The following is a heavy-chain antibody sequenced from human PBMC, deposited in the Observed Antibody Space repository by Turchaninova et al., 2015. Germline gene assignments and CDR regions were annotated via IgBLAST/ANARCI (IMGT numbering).Heavy chain of an antibody. CDR2: KLYDGSKT. J-gene: IGHJ4*02. V-gene: IGHV3-30*02. CDR1: RCTFSNSG. CDR3: VRGNEADY. Sequence: QVQVVESGGGVVQPGGSLRLSCAASRCTFSNSGMNWVRQAPGKGLEWVALKLYDGSKTYYSDSVRGRFTSSRDNSKNTLYLQMNSLRPEDTAVYYCVRGNEADYWGQGTLVTVSS.